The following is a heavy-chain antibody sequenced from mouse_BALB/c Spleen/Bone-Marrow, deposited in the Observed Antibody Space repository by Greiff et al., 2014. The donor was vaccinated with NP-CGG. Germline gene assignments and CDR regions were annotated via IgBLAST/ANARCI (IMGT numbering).Heavy chain of an antibody. D-gene: IGHD1-2*01. CDR1: GFSLTSYG. Sequence: VKLMESGPGLVQPSQTLSITCTVSGFSLTSYGVHWVRQPPGKGLEWLGVIWSGGSTDYNAAFISRLSISKDNSKSQVFFKMNSLQADDTAIYYCARNSDYGSGYFDVWGAGTTVTVSS. CDR2: IWSGGST. V-gene: IGHV2-4*02. CDR3: ARNSDYGSGYFDV. J-gene: IGHJ1*01.